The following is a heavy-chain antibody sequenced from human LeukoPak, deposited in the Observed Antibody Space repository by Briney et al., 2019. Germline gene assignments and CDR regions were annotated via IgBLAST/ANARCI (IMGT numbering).Heavy chain of an antibody. J-gene: IGHJ4*02. CDR1: GGSFSGYY. Sequence: KPSETLSLTCAVYGGSFSGYYWSWIRQPPGKGLEWIWEINHSGSTNYNPSLKSRVTISVDTSKNQFSLKLSSVTAADTAVYYCASNYYDSSGFDYWGQGTLVTVSS. CDR2: INHSGST. CDR3: ASNYYDSSGFDY. D-gene: IGHD3-22*01. V-gene: IGHV4-34*01.